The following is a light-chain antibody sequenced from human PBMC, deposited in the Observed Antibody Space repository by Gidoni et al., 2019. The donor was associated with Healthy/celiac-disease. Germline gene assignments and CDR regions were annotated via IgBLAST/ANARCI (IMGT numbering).Light chain of an antibody. CDR2: DVS. J-gene: IGLJ2*01. CDR3: SSYTSSSTLVV. V-gene: IGLV2-14*01. Sequence: QSALTQPASVSGSPGQSITISCTGTSSDVGGYNYVSWYHQNPGKAPQLMIYDVSNRPSGVSNRFSGSKSGNTASLTISGLQAEDEADYYCSSYTSSSTLVVFGGGTKLTVL. CDR1: SSDVGGYNY.